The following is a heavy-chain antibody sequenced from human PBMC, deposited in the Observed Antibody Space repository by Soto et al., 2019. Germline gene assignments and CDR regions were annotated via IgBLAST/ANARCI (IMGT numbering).Heavy chain of an antibody. V-gene: IGHV4-39*01. Sequence: QLLESSPGLVKPSETLSLTCTVSTGSITSGDYFWGWIRQPPGKGLEFIGSMHSSGGTYYSPSLKSRVSISMDKSKNQFSLKLTSVTIADTAVYFCAGVVVGATRQTGSDHWGQGTLVTVS. CDR2: MHSSGGT. J-gene: IGHJ4*02. D-gene: IGHD2-15*01. CDR3: AGVVVGATRQTGSDH. CDR1: TGSITSGDYF.